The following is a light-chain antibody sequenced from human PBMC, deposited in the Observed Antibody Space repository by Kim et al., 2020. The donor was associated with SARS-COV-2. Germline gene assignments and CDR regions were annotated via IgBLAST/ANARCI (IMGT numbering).Light chain of an antibody. Sequence: SYELTQPLSVSVALGQTARITCGGNNFGRKNVHWYQQKPGQAPVLVIFRDNNRPSGIPERFSGSTSGNTATLTISSPQAGDEADYYCQVWDGNTNIFGTGTKVNVL. CDR2: RDN. J-gene: IGLJ1*01. CDR1: NFGRKN. CDR3: QVWDGNTNI. V-gene: IGLV3-9*01.